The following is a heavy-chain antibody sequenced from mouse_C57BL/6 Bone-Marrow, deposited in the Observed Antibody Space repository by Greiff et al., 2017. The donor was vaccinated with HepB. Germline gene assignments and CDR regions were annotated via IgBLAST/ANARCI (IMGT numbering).Heavy chain of an antibody. CDR1: GFTFSDYG. CDR2: ISDGGSYT. J-gene: IGHJ2*01. V-gene: IGHV5-4*01. CDR3: ARDHNYGNLDY. Sequence: EVQLVESGGGLVKPGGSLKLSCAASGFTFSDYGMHWVRQAPEKGLEWVATISDGGSYTYYPDNVKGRFTISRDNAKNNLYLQMSHLKSEDTAMYYCARDHNYGNLDYWGQGTTLTVSS. D-gene: IGHD2-1*01.